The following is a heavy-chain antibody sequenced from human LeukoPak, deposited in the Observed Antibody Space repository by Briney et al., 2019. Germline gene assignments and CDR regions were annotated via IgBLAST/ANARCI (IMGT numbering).Heavy chain of an antibody. Sequence: ASVKVSCKASGYTFTSYDINWVRQATGQGLEWMGWMNPNSGNTGYAQKFQGRATMTRNTSISTAYMELSSLRSEDTAVYYCARGGYSYFWTGGRELDYWGQGTLVTVSS. V-gene: IGHV1-8*01. CDR3: ARGGYSYFWTGGRELDY. D-gene: IGHD3/OR15-3a*01. CDR1: GYTFTSYD. J-gene: IGHJ4*02. CDR2: MNPNSGNT.